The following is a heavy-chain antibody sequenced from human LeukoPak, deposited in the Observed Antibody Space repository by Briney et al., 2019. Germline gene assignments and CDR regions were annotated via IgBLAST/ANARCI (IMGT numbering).Heavy chain of an antibody. D-gene: IGHD3-10*01. CDR1: GFTFSSYG. CDR3: AKDYGSGSFVYYYYYYYMDV. CDR2: IWYDGSNK. J-gene: IGHJ6*03. V-gene: IGHV3-30*02. Sequence: PGGSLRLSCAASGFTFSSYGMHWVRQAPGKGLEWVAVIWYDGSNKYYADSVKGRFTISRDNSKNTLYLQMNSLRAEDTAVYYCAKDYGSGSFVYYYYYYYMDVWGKGTTVTVSS.